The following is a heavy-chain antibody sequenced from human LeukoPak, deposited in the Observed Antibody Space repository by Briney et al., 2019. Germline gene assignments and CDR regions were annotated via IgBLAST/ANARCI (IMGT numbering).Heavy chain of an antibody. J-gene: IGHJ3*02. D-gene: IGHD6-13*01. CDR1: GFTFSSYA. Sequence: GSLRLSCAASGFTFSSYAMHWVRQAPGKGLEWVAVISYDGSKKYYADAVKGRFTISRDSSNNTLRMNSLRAEDTAVYHCAKDRSSSWYWWAFDIWGQGTKVTVSS. CDR2: ISYDGSKK. CDR3: AKDRSSSWYWWAFDI. V-gene: IGHV3-30-3*01.